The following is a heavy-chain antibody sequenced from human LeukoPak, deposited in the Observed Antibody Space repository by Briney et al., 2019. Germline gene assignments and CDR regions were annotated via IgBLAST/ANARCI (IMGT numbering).Heavy chain of an antibody. CDR1: GFTFRSYW. V-gene: IGHV3-74*01. J-gene: IGHJ4*02. CDR3: VRDGDDFNFDY. Sequence: GGSLRPSCAASGFTFRSYWMHWVRQAPGKGLEWVSRVIRDGSFTNYADSVKGRFTISRDNAKNTLYLQMSSLRAEDTAVYFCVRDGDDFNFDYWGQGSLVTVSS. CDR2: VIRDGSFT. D-gene: IGHD5-24*01.